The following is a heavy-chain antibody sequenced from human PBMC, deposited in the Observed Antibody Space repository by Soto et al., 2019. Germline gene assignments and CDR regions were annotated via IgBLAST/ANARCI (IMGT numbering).Heavy chain of an antibody. V-gene: IGHV5-51*01. CDR2: IYPGDSDT. D-gene: IGHD5-12*01. CDR3: ATSTVSYVDIVSSTTRGYFDH. Sequence: PGESLKISCTGSGYSFSTYWIAWVRQMPGKGLEWMGIIYPGDSDTRYSPSFEGQVTLSVDRSISTAYLQWSSLKASDTAIYYCATSTVSYVDIVSSTTRGYFDHWGQGTLVTVSS. J-gene: IGHJ4*02. CDR1: GYSFSTYW.